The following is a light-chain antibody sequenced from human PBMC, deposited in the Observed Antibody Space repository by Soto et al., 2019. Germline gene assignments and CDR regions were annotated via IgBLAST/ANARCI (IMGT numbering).Light chain of an antibody. Sequence: QSALTQPPSASGSPGQSVTISCIGTASDIGRYNYVSWYQHHPGKAPKLIIYEVTKRPSGVPDRFSGSKSGNTASLTVSGLQADDEADYYCQSYDSSLSASYVFGGGTKVTVL. J-gene: IGLJ1*01. CDR2: EVT. CDR3: QSYDSSLSASYV. CDR1: ASDIGRYNY. V-gene: IGLV2-8*01.